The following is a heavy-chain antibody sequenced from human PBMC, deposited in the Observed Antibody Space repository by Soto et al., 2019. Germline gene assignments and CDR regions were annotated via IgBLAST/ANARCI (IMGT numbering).Heavy chain of an antibody. V-gene: IGHV3-23*01. Sequence: PGGSLRLSCAASGFTFSSDAMSWVRQAPWRWREWVAAISGSGGSTYYADSVKGRFTISRDNSKNTLYLQMNSLRAEDTAVYYCAKDSGYYDSSGYFPVYGSAFDIWGQGTMVTVSS. D-gene: IGHD3-22*01. CDR2: ISGSGGST. J-gene: IGHJ3*02. CDR3: AKDSGYYDSSGYFPVYGSAFDI. CDR1: GFTFSSDA.